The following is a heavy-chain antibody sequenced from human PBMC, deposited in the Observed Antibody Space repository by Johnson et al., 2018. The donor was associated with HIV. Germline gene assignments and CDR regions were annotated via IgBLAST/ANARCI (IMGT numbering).Heavy chain of an antibody. CDR2: IKHDGSEE. V-gene: IGHV3-7*01. CDR1: GFTFSSYW. CDR3: AKGGAVAGTRDAFDI. J-gene: IGHJ3*02. D-gene: IGHD6-19*01. Sequence: VQLVESGGGLVQPGGSLRLSCVASGFTFSSYWMTWVRQAPGEGLEWVAIIKHDGSEEYYVDSVKGRFTISRDNPWNTLYLQMNNLTSEDTAVYYCAKGGAVAGTRDAFDIWGQGTMVTVSS.